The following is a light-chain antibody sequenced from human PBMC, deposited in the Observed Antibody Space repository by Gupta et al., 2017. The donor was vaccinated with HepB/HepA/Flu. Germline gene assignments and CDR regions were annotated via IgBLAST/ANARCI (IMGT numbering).Light chain of an antibody. CDR3: QHEENFPLT. V-gene: IGKV1-33*01. CDR1: QGIRTY. J-gene: IGKJ4*01. Sequence: IQMTQSPSSLSASVGDRVTSTGQASQGIRTYFNWYQQKPGKAPNLLIYDGSTLERGVPSRFSGSGSGIDFTLTISSLQREDIVTYYCQHEENFPLTFDRGTKVEI. CDR2: DGS.